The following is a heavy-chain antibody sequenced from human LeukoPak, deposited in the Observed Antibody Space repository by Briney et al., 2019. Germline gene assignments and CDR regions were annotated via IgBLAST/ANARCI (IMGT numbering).Heavy chain of an antibody. V-gene: IGHV1-8*01. CDR1: GYTFTSYD. D-gene: IGHD6-13*01. CDR3: ASPNSSSWYYFDY. J-gene: IGHJ4*02. CDR2: MNPNSGNT. Sequence: GASVKVSCRASGYTFTSYDINWVRQATGQGLEWMGWMNPNSGNTGYAQKFQGRVTMTRNTSISTAYMELSSLRSEDTAVYYCASPNSSSWYYFDYWGQGTLVTVSS.